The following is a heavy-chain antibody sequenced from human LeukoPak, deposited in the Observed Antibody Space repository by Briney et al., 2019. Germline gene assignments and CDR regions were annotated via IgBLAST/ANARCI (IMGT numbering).Heavy chain of an antibody. CDR3: ARRVSGWYGGYYFDY. CDR1: GGSISSYY. Sequence: SETLSLTCTVSGGSISSYYWSWVRQPPGKGLGWIGYIYYSASTNYNPSLKSRVTISVDTSKNQFSLKLSSVPAADTAVYYCARRVSGWYGGYYFDYWGQGTLVTVSS. J-gene: IGHJ4*02. V-gene: IGHV4-59*08. CDR2: IYYSAST. D-gene: IGHD6-19*01.